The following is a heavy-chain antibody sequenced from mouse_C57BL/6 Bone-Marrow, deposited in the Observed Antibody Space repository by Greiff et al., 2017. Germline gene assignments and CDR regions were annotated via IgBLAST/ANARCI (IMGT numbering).Heavy chain of an antibody. J-gene: IGHJ2*01. V-gene: IGHV1-50*01. CDR2: IDPSDSYT. CDR3: ARREIYDGYYVSFYFDY. D-gene: IGHD2-3*01. CDR1: GYTFTSYW. Sequence: QVQLQQPGAELVKPGASVKLSCKASGYTFTSYWMQWVKQRPGQGLEWIGEIDPSDSYTNYNQKFKGKATLTVDTSSSTAYMQLSSLTSEDSAVYYCARREIYDGYYVSFYFDYWGQGTTLTVSS.